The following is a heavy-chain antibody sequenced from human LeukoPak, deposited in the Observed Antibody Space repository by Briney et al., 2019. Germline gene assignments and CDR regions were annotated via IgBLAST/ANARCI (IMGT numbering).Heavy chain of an antibody. Sequence: PSETLSLTCTVSGGSISSYYWSWIRQPPGKGLEWIGYIYYSGSTNYNPSLKSRVTISVDTSKNQVSLNLSSVTAADTAVYYCAREFSAYGMDVWGQGTTVTVSS. CDR1: GGSISSYY. CDR2: IYYSGST. V-gene: IGHV4-59*01. CDR3: AREFSAYGMDV. D-gene: IGHD1-26*01. J-gene: IGHJ6*02.